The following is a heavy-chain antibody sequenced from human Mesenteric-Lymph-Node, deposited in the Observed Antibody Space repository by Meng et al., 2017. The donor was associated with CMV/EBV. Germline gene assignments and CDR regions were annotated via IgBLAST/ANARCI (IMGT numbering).Heavy chain of an antibody. Sequence: ASVKVSCKASGYTFTSYYMHWVRQAPGQGLEWMGTINPSGGNTDYAQKFQGRVTMTRDTSTRTVYMELSSLTSDDTAVYYCARDPRGPGDHPDNDFDFWGQGTLVTVSS. CDR3: ARDPRGPGDHPDNDFDF. V-gene: IGHV1-46*01. J-gene: IGHJ4*02. CDR1: GYTFTSYY. CDR2: INPSGGNT. D-gene: IGHD7-27*01.